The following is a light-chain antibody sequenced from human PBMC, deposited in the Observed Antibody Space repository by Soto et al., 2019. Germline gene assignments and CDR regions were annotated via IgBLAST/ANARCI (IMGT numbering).Light chain of an antibody. Sequence: EISMIHPPSSLSAYMEDRVTITCRASQSISSWLAWYQQKPGKAPNLLIYKASTLASGVPSRFSGSGSGTEFTLTISSVQPDDFATYYCQQYNSYPLTFGAGTKVDIK. V-gene: IGKV1-5*03. CDR2: KAS. CDR1: QSISSW. J-gene: IGKJ3*01. CDR3: QQYNSYPLT.